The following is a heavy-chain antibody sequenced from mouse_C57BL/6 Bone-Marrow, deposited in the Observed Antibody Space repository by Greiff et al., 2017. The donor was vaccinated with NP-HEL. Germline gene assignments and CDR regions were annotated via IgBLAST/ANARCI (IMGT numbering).Heavy chain of an antibody. D-gene: IGHD4-1*01. Sequence: VMLVESGPGLVAPSQSLSITCTVSGFSLTSYAISWVRQPPGKGLEWLGGIWTGGGTNYNSALKSRLSSSKDNSKSQVFLKMNSLQTDDTTSYYGARNYGDWEFDYWGQGTTLTVSS. J-gene: IGHJ2*01. V-gene: IGHV2-9-1*01. CDR3: ARNYGDWEFDY. CDR2: IWTGGGT. CDR1: GFSLTSYA.